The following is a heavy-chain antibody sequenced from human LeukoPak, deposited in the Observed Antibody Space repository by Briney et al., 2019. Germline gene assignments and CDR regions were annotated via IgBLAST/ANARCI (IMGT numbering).Heavy chain of an antibody. J-gene: IGHJ4*02. CDR2: ISAYNGNT. CDR1: GYTFTSYG. V-gene: IGHV1-18*01. CDR3: ARDLRPHGLLWFGGVILYY. D-gene: IGHD3-10*01. Sequence: GASVKVSCKASGYTFTSYGISWVRQAPGQGLEWMGWISAYNGNTNYAQKLQGRVTMTTDTSTSTAYMELRSLRSDDTAVYYCARDLRPHGLLWFGGVILYYWGQGTLVTVSS.